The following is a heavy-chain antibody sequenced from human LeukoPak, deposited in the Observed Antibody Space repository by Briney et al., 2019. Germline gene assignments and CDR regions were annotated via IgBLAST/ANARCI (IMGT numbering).Heavy chain of an antibody. V-gene: IGHV4-59*08. Sequence: PSKTLSLTCTVSGGSISSYYWSWIRQPPGKGLEWIGYIYYSGSTNYNPSLKSRVSISIDTSKNQFSLKLSSVTAADTAVYYCSGGYRRSSSFAYWGQGTLVTVSS. CDR1: GGSISSYY. D-gene: IGHD6-6*01. CDR3: SGGYRRSSSFAY. J-gene: IGHJ4*02. CDR2: IYYSGST.